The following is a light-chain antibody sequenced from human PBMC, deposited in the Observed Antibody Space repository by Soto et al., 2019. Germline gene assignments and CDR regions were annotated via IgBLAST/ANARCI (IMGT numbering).Light chain of an antibody. V-gene: IGKV3-15*01. CDR3: KQYNNWPT. Sequence: EIVMTQSPATLSVSPGERATLSCRASQSVSSNLAWYQQKPGQAPRLLIYGASTRATGIPARFSGSGSGTEFTLTISSLQSEHFAVYYCKQYNNWPTLGGGTKVDMK. J-gene: IGKJ4*01. CDR2: GAS. CDR1: QSVSSN.